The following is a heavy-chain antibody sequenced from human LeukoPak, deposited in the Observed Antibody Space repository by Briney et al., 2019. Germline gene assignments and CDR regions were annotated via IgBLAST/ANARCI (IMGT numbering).Heavy chain of an antibody. CDR3: AKDLRYSSPYYFDY. Sequence: TGGSLRLPCAASGFTFSSYGMHWVRQAPGKGLEWVAFIRYDGSNKYYADSVKGRFTISRDNSKNTLYLQMNSLRAEDTAVYYCAKDLRYSSPYYFDYWGQGTLVTVSS. CDR1: GFTFSSYG. D-gene: IGHD6-6*01. V-gene: IGHV3-30*02. CDR2: IRYDGSNK. J-gene: IGHJ4*02.